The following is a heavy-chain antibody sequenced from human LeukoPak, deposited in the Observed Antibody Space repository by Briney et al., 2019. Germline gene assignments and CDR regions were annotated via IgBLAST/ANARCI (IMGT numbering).Heavy chain of an antibody. V-gene: IGHV1-18*01. CDR3: ARVVGDYVWGSYRWWYFDL. D-gene: IGHD3-16*02. Sequence: EASVKVSCRASGYTFTSYGISWVRQAPGQGLEWMGWISAYNGNTNYAQKLQGRVTMTTDTSTSTAYMELRSLRSDDTAVYYCARVVGDYVWGSYRWWYFDLWGRGTLVTVSS. J-gene: IGHJ2*01. CDR1: GYTFTSYG. CDR2: ISAYNGNT.